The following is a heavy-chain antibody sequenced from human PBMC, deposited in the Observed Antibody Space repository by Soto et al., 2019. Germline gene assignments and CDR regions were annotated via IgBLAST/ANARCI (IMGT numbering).Heavy chain of an antibody. Sequence: QITLKESGPTLVKPTQTLTLTCTISGFSLSRSGVGVGWIRQPPGKAPELLALLYWDDDKRYSPSLNRRLTITKDTSTDQVVLTMTNVAPVDTATYYCAHRSGYVRAFDIWGQGTMVTVSS. CDR2: LYWDDDK. D-gene: IGHD5-12*01. CDR3: AHRSGYVRAFDI. J-gene: IGHJ3*02. CDR1: GFSLSRSGVG. V-gene: IGHV2-5*02.